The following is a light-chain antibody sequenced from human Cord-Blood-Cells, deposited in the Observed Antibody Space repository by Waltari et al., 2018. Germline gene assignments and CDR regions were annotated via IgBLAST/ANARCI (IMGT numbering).Light chain of an antibody. Sequence: QSALTQPASVSGSPGPSITISCTGTSSDVGGSNYVSWYQQHPGQAPKLMIYDVSNRPSGVSNRFSGSKSGNTASLTISGLQAEDEADYYCSSYTSSSTWVFGGGTKLTVL. CDR3: SSYTSSSTWV. CDR2: DVS. J-gene: IGLJ3*02. V-gene: IGLV2-14*01. CDR1: SSDVGGSNY.